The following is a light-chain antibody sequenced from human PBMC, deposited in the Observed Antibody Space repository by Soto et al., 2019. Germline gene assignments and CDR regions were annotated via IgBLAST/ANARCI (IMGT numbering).Light chain of an antibody. CDR3: QQRSDWPWT. J-gene: IGKJ1*01. Sequence: EIVLTQSPATLSLSPGERATLSCRASQSVSSYLAWYQQKPGQAPRLLMYEASNRATCIPARFSGGGSGTDFTLTIRSLEPEDFAVYYCQQRSDWPWTFGQGTKVEIK. CDR2: EAS. CDR1: QSVSSY. V-gene: IGKV3-11*01.